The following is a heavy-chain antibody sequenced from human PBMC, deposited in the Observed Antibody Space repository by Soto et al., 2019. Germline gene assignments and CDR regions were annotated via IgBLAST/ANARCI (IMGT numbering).Heavy chain of an antibody. CDR3: ARSQGSSTSLEIYYYYYYGMDV. J-gene: IGHJ6*02. V-gene: IGHV1-69*01. CDR1: GGTFSSYC. Sequence: QVQLVQSGAEVKKPGSSVKVSCKASGGTFSSYCISWVRQAPGQGLEWMGGIIPISGTANYAQKFQVRVTITADESTSTAYMELSSLRAEDTAVYYCARSQGSSTSLEIYYYYYYGMDVWGQGTTVTVSS. CDR2: IIPISGTA. D-gene: IGHD2-2*01.